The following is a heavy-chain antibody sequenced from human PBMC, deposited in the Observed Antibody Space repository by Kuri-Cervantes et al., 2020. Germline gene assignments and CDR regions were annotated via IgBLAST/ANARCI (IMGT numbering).Heavy chain of an antibody. CDR2: ISWDGGST. J-gene: IGHJ3*02. CDR1: GFTFDDYA. D-gene: IGHD3-16*01. V-gene: IGHV3-43D*04. CDR3: AKVFGWLEHDAFDI. Sequence: GESLKISCAASGFTFDDYAMHWVRQAPGKGLEWVSLISWDGGSTYYADSVKGRFTISRDNSKNSLYLQMNSLRAEDTALYYCAKVFGWLEHDAFDIWGQGTMVTVSS.